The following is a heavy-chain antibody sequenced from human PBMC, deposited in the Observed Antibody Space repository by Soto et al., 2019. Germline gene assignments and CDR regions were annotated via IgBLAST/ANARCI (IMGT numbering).Heavy chain of an antibody. Sequence: ASVKVSCKASGYTFTSYAMHWVRQAPGQRLEWMGWINAGNGNTKYSQKFQGRVTITRDTSASTAYMELSSLRSEDTAVYYCARSIVVLTPIDYWGQGTLVTVSS. D-gene: IGHD2-21*02. CDR1: GYTFTSYA. J-gene: IGHJ4*02. CDR2: INAGNGNT. V-gene: IGHV1-3*01. CDR3: ARSIVVLTPIDY.